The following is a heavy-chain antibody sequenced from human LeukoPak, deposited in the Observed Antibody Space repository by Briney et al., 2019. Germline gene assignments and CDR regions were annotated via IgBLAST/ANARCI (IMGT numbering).Heavy chain of an antibody. CDR3: AKEKPGERDSSGRGYFDY. V-gene: IGHV3-7*03. D-gene: IGHD3-22*01. CDR1: GFTFSSYS. Sequence: GGSLRLSSAASGFTFSSYSMNWVRQAPGTGLEWVANIKPDGSEMNYVDSVRGRFTISRDNAKNSLYLQMNGLRAEDTAVYYCAKEKPGERDSSGRGYFDYWGQGTLVTVSS. CDR2: IKPDGSEM. J-gene: IGHJ4*02.